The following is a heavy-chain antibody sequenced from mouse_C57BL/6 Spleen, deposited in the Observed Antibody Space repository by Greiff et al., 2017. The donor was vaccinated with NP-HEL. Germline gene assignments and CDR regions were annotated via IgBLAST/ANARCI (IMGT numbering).Heavy chain of an antibody. V-gene: IGHV3-6*01. Sequence: ESGPGLVKPSQSLSLTCSVTGYSITSGYYWNWIRQFPGNKLEWMGYISYDGSNNYNPSLKNRISITRDTSKNQFFLKLNSVTTEDTATYYCARHDYEFAYWGQGTLVTVSA. D-gene: IGHD2-4*01. CDR3: ARHDYEFAY. J-gene: IGHJ3*01. CDR2: ISYDGSN. CDR1: GYSITSGYY.